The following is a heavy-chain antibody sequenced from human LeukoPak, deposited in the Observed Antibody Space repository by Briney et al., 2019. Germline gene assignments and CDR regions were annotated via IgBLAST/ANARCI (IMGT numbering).Heavy chain of an antibody. Sequence: GGSLRLSCAASGFTFSSYSMNWVRQAPGKGLEWVSSISGNGGSTYYADSVKGRFTISRDKSKNTLYLQMNSLRAEDTAVYYCAKGVGRYYASGTYYTDWGQGTLVTVSS. CDR2: ISGNGGST. CDR3: AKGVGRYYASGTYYTD. V-gene: IGHV3-23*01. J-gene: IGHJ4*02. CDR1: GFTFSSYS. D-gene: IGHD3-10*01.